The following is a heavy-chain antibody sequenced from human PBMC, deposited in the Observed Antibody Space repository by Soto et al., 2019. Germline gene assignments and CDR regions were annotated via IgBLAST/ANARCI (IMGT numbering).Heavy chain of an antibody. Sequence: SVEASNRASGGTFSSSAIPWVRQAPGQGLQWMGGIIPIFGTANYAQKFQGRVTITADESTSTAYMELSSLRSDDTAVYYCARVAKTYYYDSSGYYYFDCWGQGTPVSVSS. CDR2: IIPIFGTA. D-gene: IGHD3-22*01. CDR3: ARVAKTYYYDSSGYYYFDC. J-gene: IGHJ4*02. CDR1: GGTFSSSA. V-gene: IGHV1-69*13.